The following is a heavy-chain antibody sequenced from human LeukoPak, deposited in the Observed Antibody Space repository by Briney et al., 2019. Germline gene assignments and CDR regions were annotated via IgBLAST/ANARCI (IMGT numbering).Heavy chain of an antibody. CDR1: EFSFSTYA. V-gene: IGHV3-21*01. CDR2: FTSRSGTI. Sequence: GGSLRLSCAASEFSFSTYAMNWVRQAPGKGLEWVSSFTSRSGTIYYADSVKGRFTISRDNAKNSLFLQMSSLRVEDTAVYYCARESSGIAATDKIDFWGQGTLVTVSS. CDR3: ARESSGIAATDKIDF. J-gene: IGHJ4*02. D-gene: IGHD6-13*01.